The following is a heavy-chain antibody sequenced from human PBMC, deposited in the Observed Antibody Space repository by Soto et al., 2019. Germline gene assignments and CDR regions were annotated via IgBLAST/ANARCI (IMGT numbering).Heavy chain of an antibody. J-gene: IGHJ3*02. CDR3: ARDILLWFGELPPRAHDAFDI. Sequence: QLQLQESGPGLVKPSQTLSLTCTVSGGSISSGGYFWSWIRQHPGKGLEWIGDINYSGSTDSNPSLKSRVTISVDTSKNQFSLKLSSVTAADTAVYYCARDILLWFGELPPRAHDAFDIWGQGTMVTVSS. CDR1: GGSISSGGYF. V-gene: IGHV4-31*03. CDR2: INYSGST. D-gene: IGHD3-10*01.